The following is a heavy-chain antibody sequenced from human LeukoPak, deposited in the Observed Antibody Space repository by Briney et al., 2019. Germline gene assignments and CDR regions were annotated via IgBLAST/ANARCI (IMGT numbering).Heavy chain of an antibody. Sequence: SETLSLTCTVSGYSISSGYYWGWIRQPPGKGLEWIGSIYHSGSTYYNPSLKTRVTISVDTSKNLFSLKLSSVTAADAAVYYCARQATYYSDSSGYPVFDYWGQGTLVTVSS. D-gene: IGHD3-22*01. CDR2: IYHSGST. CDR3: ARQATYYSDSSGYPVFDY. V-gene: IGHV4-38-2*02. CDR1: GYSISSGYY. J-gene: IGHJ4*02.